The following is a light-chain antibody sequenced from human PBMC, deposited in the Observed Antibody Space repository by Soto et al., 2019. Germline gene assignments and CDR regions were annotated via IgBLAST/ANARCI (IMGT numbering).Light chain of an antibody. CDR1: SSNIGSGV. CDR2: SNN. J-gene: IGLJ1*01. CDR3: AAWDDSLNGPL. Sequence: QSVLTEPPSASGTPGPPVTISCSGSSSNIGSGVVNWYQQLPGTAPKLLIYSNNQWPSGVPDRFSGSKSGTSASLAISGLQSEDEADYYCAAWDDSLNGPLYGTGTKVTVL. V-gene: IGLV1-44*01.